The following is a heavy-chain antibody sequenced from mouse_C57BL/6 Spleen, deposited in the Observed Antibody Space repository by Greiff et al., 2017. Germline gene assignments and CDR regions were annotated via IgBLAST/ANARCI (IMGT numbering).Heavy chain of an antibody. CDR1: GFTFSDYG. D-gene: IGHD2-14*01. Sequence: EVKLVESGGGLVKPGGSLKLSCAASGFTFSDYGMHWVRQAPEKGLEWVAYISSGSSTIYYADTVKGRFTISRDNAKNTLFLQMTSLRSEDTAMYYCARPGTSYFDYWGQGTTLTVSS. CDR3: ARPGTSYFDY. J-gene: IGHJ2*01. V-gene: IGHV5-17*01. CDR2: ISSGSSTI.